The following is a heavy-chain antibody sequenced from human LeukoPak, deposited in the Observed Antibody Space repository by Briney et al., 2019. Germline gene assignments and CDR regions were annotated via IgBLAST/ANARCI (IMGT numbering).Heavy chain of an antibody. D-gene: IGHD2-2*01. Sequence: SVKVSCKASGGTFSSYAISWVRQAPGQGLEWMGGIVPIFGTANYAQKFQGRVTLTADESTSTAYMELSSLRSEDTAVYYCARGGQYQLLTERWASNHYFDYWGQGTLVTVSS. CDR2: IVPIFGTA. J-gene: IGHJ4*02. V-gene: IGHV1-69*13. CDR3: ARGGQYQLLTERWASNHYFDY. CDR1: GGTFSSYA.